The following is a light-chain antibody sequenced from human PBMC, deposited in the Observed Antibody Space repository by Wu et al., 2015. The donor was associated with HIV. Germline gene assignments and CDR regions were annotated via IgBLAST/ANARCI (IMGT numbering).Light chain of an antibody. CDR2: AAS. J-gene: IGKJ1*01. V-gene: IGKV3-20*01. CDR3: QRHDDSPWT. Sequence: EIVLTQSPGTLSLSPGERATLSCRASQSVSSSFLVWYQQRPGQAPRLLIYAASSRATGIPDRFSGSGSGTDFTLTISRLEPEDFAVYYCQRHDDSPWTFGQGTKVEIQ. CDR1: QSVSSSF.